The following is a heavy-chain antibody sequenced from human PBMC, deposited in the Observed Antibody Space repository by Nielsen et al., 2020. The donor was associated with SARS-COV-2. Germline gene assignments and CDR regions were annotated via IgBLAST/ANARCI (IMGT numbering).Heavy chain of an antibody. D-gene: IGHD2-15*01. J-gene: IGHJ4*02. CDR1: GFTFDDYT. V-gene: IGHV3-43*01. CDR3: AKDMGPYCSGGSCYPDY. CDR2: ISCDGGST. Sequence: GESLKISCAASGFTFDDYTVHWVRQAPGKGLEWVSLISCDGGSTYYADSVKGRFTISRDNSKNSLYLQMNSLRTEDTALYYCAKDMGPYCSGGSCYPDYWGQGTLVTVSS.